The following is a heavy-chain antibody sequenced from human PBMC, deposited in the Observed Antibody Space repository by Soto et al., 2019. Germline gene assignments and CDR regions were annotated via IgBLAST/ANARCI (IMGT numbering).Heavy chain of an antibody. D-gene: IGHD3-10*01. V-gene: IGHV3-23*01. CDR2: ISGSGDSK. CDR1: GFTFSSYA. Sequence: EVQLLESGGGLVQPGGSLRLSCVASGFTFSSYAMSWVRQAPGKGLEWVSVISGSGDSKYYADSVKGRFTISRDNSKNTLYLQMNSLRVEDTAVYYCAKRAYGSDFDYWGQGTLVTVSS. CDR3: AKRAYGSDFDY. J-gene: IGHJ4*02.